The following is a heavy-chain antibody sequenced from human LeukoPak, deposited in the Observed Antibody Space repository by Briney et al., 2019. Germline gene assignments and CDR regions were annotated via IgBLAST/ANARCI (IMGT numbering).Heavy chain of an antibody. Sequence: SETLSLTCTVSGGSISSSNYHWGWIRQPPGKGLEWIGSIYYSGSTYYNPSLKSRVTTSVDTSKNQFSLKLSSVTAADTAVYYCARVPASSGYYPLDYWGQGTLVTVSS. CDR1: GGSISSSNYH. J-gene: IGHJ4*02. V-gene: IGHV4-39*01. CDR2: IYYSGST. CDR3: ARVPASSGYYPLDY. D-gene: IGHD3-22*01.